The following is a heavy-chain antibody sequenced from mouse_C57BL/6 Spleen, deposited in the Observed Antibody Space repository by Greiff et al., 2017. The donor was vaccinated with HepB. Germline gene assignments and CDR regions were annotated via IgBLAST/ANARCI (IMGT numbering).Heavy chain of an antibody. Sequence: LQESGPELVKPGASVKISCKASGYAFSSSWMNWVKQRPGKGLEWIGRIYPGDGDTNYNGKFKGKATLTADKSSSTAYMHLSSLTSEDSAVYFCARKSYFDYWGQGTTLTVSS. J-gene: IGHJ2*01. CDR1: GYAFSSSW. CDR3: ARKSYFDY. CDR2: IYPGDGDT. V-gene: IGHV1-82*01.